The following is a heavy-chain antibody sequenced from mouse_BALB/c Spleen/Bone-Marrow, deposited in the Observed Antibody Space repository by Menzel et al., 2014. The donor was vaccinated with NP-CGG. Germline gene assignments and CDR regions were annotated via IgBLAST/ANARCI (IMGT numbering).Heavy chain of an antibody. CDR1: GFTFTDYY. V-gene: IGHV7-3*02. J-gene: IGHJ4*01. D-gene: IGHD2-1*01. Sequence: EVKLMESGGGLVQPGGSLRLSCATSGFTFTDYYMSWVRQPPGKALEWLGFIRNKANGYTTEYSASVKGRFTISRDNSQSILYLQTNTLRAEDSATYYCARDMGNYGAMDYWGQGTSVTVSS. CDR3: ARDMGNYGAMDY. CDR2: IRNKANGYTT.